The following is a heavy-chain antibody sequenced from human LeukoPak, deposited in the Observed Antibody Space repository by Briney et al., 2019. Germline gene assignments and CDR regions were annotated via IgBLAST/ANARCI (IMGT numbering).Heavy chain of an antibody. CDR2: IYYSWST. CDR1: GDPVSSRTYY. Sequence: SETLSLNCTVSGDPVSSRTYYWAWILQPPGKGLEWIRSIYYSWSTNYSPSLKGRVTISEETSKKQGSLKLSSVTAADTAGFFCANSCGDSLSPCAFDIWGQGTRVTVSS. D-gene: IGHD3-10*01. CDR3: ANSCGDSLSPCAFDI. J-gene: IGHJ3*02. V-gene: IGHV4-39*01.